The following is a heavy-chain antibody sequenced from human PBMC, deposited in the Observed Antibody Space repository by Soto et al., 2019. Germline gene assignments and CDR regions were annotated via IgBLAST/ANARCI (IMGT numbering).Heavy chain of an antibody. CDR1: GGSISSYY. D-gene: IGHD1-1*01. J-gene: IGHJ3*02. Sequence: SETLSFTCTVSGGSISSYYWSWIRQPPGKGLEWIGYIYYSGTTNYNPSLKSRVTISVDTSKNQFSLKLSSVTAADTAVYYCARDLRGTTLNDAFDIWGQGTMVTVSS. V-gene: IGHV4-59*01. CDR3: ARDLRGTTLNDAFDI. CDR2: IYYSGTT.